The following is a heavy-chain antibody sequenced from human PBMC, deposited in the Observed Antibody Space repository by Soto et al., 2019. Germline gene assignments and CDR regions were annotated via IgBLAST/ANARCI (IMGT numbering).Heavy chain of an antibody. J-gene: IGHJ4*02. D-gene: IGHD6-6*01. CDR1: GGSFSGYY. V-gene: IGHV4-34*01. Sequence: QVQLQQWGAGLLKPSETLSLTCAVYGGSFSGYYWSWIRQPPGKGLEWIGEINHSGSTNYNPSLKIRVTISVDTSKNQFSLKLSSVTAADTAVYYCARTYSSSSRKPFDYWGQGTLVTVSS. CDR2: INHSGST. CDR3: ARTYSSSSRKPFDY.